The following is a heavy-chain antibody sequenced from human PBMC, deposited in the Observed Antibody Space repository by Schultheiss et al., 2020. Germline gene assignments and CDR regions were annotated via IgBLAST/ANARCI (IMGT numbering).Heavy chain of an antibody. CDR3: ARGRFLIRSGSYYFDY. Sequence: SETLSLTCTVSGGSISSSSDYWGWIRQPPGKGLEWIGEINHSGSTNYNPSLKSRVTISVDTSKNQFSLKLSSVTAADTAVYYCARGRFLIRSGSYYFDYWGQGTLVTVSS. V-gene: IGHV4-39*07. CDR1: GGSISSSSDY. CDR2: INHSGST. D-gene: IGHD1-26*01. J-gene: IGHJ4*02.